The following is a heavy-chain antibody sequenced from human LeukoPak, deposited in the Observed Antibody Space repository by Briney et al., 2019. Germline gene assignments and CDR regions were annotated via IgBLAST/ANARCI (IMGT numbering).Heavy chain of an antibody. CDR2: ISGSGGST. J-gene: IGHJ6*02. V-gene: IGHV3-23*01. Sequence: AGSLRLSCAASGFTFSSYAMSWVRQAPGKGLEWVSAISGSGGSTYYADSVKGRFTISRDNSKNTLYLQMNSLRAEDTAVYYCAKDLPAYYYDSSPYYYYGMDVWGQGTTVTVPS. CDR3: AKDLPAYYYDSSPYYYYGMDV. CDR1: GFTFSSYA. D-gene: IGHD3-22*01.